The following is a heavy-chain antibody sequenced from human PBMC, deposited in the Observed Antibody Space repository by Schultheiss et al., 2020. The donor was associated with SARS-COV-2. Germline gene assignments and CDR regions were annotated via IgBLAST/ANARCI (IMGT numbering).Heavy chain of an antibody. D-gene: IGHD6-13*01. Sequence: SETLSLTCTVSGGSISSGFYYWSWIRQHPGKGLEWIGEIYHSGSTNYNPSLKSRVTISVDTSKNQFSLKLRSVTAADTAVYYCAGGLEQQLVSGYWGQGTLVTVSS. CDR1: GGSISSGFYY. CDR2: IYHSGST. J-gene: IGHJ4*02. CDR3: AGGLEQQLVSGY. V-gene: IGHV4-39*07.